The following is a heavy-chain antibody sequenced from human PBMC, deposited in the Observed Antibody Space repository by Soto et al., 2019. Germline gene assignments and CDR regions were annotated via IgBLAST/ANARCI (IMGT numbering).Heavy chain of an antibody. Sequence: GPPVKVSCKASGGTFSSYAISWVRQAPGQGLEWMGGIIPIFGTANYAQKFQGRVTITADESTSTAYMELSSLRSEDTAVYYCAREIFRASSAPVWFDPWGQGTLVTVSS. CDR3: AREIFRASSAPVWFDP. CDR2: IIPIFGTA. V-gene: IGHV1-69*13. J-gene: IGHJ5*02. CDR1: GGTFSSYA. D-gene: IGHD3-3*01.